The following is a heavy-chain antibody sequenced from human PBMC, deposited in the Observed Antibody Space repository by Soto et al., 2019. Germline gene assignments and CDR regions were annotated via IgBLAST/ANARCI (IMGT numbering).Heavy chain of an antibody. CDR1: GSTVSSNY. V-gene: IGHV3-66*04. CDR2: IYSGGST. J-gene: IGHJ4*02. D-gene: IGHD2-15*01. CDR3: ARPLALYCSGGSCYPNDY. Sequence: PGGSRRLSWAASGSTVSSNYMSWVRQAPGKGLEGGSVIYSGGSTYYADSVKGRFTISRDNSKNTLYLQMNSLRAEDTAVYYCARPLALYCSGGSCYPNDYWGQGTLVTVSS.